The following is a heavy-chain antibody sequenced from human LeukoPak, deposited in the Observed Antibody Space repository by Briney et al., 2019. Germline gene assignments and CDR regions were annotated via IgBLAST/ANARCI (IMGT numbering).Heavy chain of an antibody. D-gene: IGHD3-3*01. CDR3: ARGSTIFGVVRHFDD. J-gene: IGHJ4*02. CDR2: VHNSGST. V-gene: IGHV4-39*07. Sequence: SETLSLTCTVSGDSFTSSSYYWAWIRQPPGKGFQWIGTVHNSGSTYCNPSLKSRVTISVDTSKNQVSLKVTSVTAADTAVYYCARGSTIFGVVRHFDDWGQGTLVTVSS. CDR1: GDSFTSSSYY.